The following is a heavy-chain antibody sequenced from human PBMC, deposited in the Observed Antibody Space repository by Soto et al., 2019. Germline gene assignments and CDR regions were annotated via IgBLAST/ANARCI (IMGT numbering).Heavy chain of an antibody. J-gene: IGHJ6*02. D-gene: IGHD2-2*01. Sequence: QVQLVQSGAEVKKPGSSLKVSCKASGGTFTNYAFSWVRQAPGQGPEWLGRNIPIFGTPDYAQKFQGRVIITADESTRTVSMELNSLRSDDTAVYYCARERSVGYCITTTCPTPFYYYAMDVWGHGNTVTVSS. V-gene: IGHV1-69*15. CDR2: NIPIFGTP. CDR1: GGTFTNYA. CDR3: ARERSVGYCITTTCPTPFYYYAMDV.